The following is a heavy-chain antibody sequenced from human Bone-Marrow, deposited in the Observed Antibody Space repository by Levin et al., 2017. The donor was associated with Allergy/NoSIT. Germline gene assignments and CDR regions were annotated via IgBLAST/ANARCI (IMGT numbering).Heavy chain of an antibody. CDR3: AREAYNSSWFFGYFDY. D-gene: IGHD6-13*01. CDR2: IFHTGST. Sequence: SETLSLTCAVSGGSISSGGYYWTWIRQHAGKGLEWIGYIFHTGSTYYNPSFKSRVTILVDTSKNQFSLKLSSVTAADTAVYYCAREAYNSSWFFGYFDYWGQGTLVTVSS. V-gene: IGHV4-31*11. J-gene: IGHJ4*02. CDR1: GGSISSGGYY.